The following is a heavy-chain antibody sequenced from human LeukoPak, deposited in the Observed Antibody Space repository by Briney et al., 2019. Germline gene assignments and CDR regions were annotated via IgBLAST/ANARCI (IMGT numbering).Heavy chain of an antibody. V-gene: IGHV4-59*01. CDR3: ARGANWFDP. CDR2: IYYSGST. J-gene: IGHJ5*02. Sequence: SETLSLTCTVSGGSIGSYYWSWIRQPPGKGLEWIGYIYYSGSTNYSPSLKSRLTISVDTSKNQFSLKLNSVTATDTAVYYCARGANWFDPWGQGTLVTVSS. CDR1: GGSIGSYY.